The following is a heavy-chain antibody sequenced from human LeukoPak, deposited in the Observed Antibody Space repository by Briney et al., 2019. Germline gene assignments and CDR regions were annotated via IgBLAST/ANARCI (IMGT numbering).Heavy chain of an antibody. D-gene: IGHD4-23*01. Sequence: GGSLRLSCAASGFTFSSYWMHWVRQAPGKGLVWVSGTNTDGSSTMYADSVKGRFTIARNNAKNTLYLQMNSLRAEDTAVYYCYGANAEHWGQGTLVTVSS. CDR2: TNTDGSST. J-gene: IGHJ1*01. CDR3: YGANAEH. V-gene: IGHV3-74*03. CDR1: GFTFSSYW.